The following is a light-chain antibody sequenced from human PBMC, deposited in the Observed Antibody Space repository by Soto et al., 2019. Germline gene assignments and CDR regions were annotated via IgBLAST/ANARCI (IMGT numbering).Light chain of an antibody. CDR2: WAS. CDR3: QQNLSTPLT. Sequence: DIVMTQSPDSLAVSLGERATINCKSSQSVLYSSNNKNYLAWYQQKPGQPPKLLIYWASTRESGVPDRFSGSGSGTDFTLTISSLQAEDVAVYYCQQNLSTPLTFGGGTKVELK. CDR1: QSVLYSSNNKNY. J-gene: IGKJ4*01. V-gene: IGKV4-1*01.